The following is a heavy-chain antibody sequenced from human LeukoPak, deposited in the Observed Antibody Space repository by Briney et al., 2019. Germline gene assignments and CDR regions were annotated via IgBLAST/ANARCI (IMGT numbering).Heavy chain of an antibody. V-gene: IGHV1-69*01. CDR3: ATFLYGDYVEFDY. CDR2: IIPIFGTA. D-gene: IGHD4-17*01. J-gene: IGHJ4*02. CDR1: GGTFSSYA. Sequence: ASVKVSCKASGGTFSSYAISWVRQAPGQGLEWMGGIIPIFGTASYAQKFQGRVTITADESTSTAYMELSSLRSEDTAVYYCATFLYGDYVEFDYWGQGTLVTVSS.